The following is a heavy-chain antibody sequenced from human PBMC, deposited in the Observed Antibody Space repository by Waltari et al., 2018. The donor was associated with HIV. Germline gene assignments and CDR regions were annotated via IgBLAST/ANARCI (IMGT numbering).Heavy chain of an antibody. D-gene: IGHD1-1*01. CDR1: GYTFAGYY. V-gene: IGHV1-2*02. J-gene: IGHJ4*02. Sequence: QVQLVQSGAEVKKPGASVKVSCKASGYTFAGYYIHWVRQAPGQGLEWMGWIDPKSGGTKYAQKFQCRVTMTRDTSISTAYMELSRLRSDDTAVYYCVRGTLTLDYWGQGTLVTVSS. CDR2: IDPKSGGT. CDR3: VRGTLTLDY.